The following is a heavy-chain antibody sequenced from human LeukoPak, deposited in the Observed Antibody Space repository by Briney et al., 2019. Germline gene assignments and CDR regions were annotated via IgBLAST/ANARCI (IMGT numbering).Heavy chain of an antibody. CDR3: AKRTGVTELHFDH. Sequence: GGSLRLSCAASGFTFSSHWVSWVRQAPGKGLEWVANINQDGSDKYYVDFVKGRFTISRDNAKKSLYLQMNSLRAEDTAVYYCAKRTGVTELHFDHWGQGTLVTVSS. V-gene: IGHV3-7*03. CDR2: INQDGSDK. D-gene: IGHD1-7*01. J-gene: IGHJ4*02. CDR1: GFTFSSHW.